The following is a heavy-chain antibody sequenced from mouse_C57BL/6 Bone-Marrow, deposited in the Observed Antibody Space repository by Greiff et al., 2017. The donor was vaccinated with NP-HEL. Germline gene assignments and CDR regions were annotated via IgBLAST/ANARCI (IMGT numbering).Heavy chain of an antibody. CDR2: IYPRSGNT. CDR1: GYTFTSYG. CDR3: ARLDYGYDGYYYAMDY. D-gene: IGHD2-2*01. V-gene: IGHV1-81*01. J-gene: IGHJ4*01. Sequence: VQVVESGAELARPGASVKLSCKASGYTFTSYGISWVKQRTGQGLEWIGEIYPRSGNTYYNEKFKGKATLTADKSSSTAYMELRSLTSEDSAVYFCARLDYGYDGYYYAMDYWGQGTSVTVSS.